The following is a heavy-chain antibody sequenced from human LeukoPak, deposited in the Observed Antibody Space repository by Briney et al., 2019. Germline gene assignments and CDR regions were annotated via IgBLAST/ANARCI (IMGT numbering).Heavy chain of an antibody. J-gene: IGHJ4*02. V-gene: IGHV1-69*13. CDR2: IIPIFGTA. Sequence: GASVKVSCKASGGTFSSYAISWVRQAPGQGFECMGGIIPIFGTANYAQKFQGRVTITADESTSTAYMELSSLRSEDTAVYYCARPRVKCSSTSCLFDYWGQGTLVTVSS. D-gene: IGHD2-2*01. CDR3: ARPRVKCSSTSCLFDY. CDR1: GGTFSSYA.